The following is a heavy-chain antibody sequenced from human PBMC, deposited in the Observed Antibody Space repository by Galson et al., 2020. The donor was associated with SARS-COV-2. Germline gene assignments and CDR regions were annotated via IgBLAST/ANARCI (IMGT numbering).Heavy chain of an antibody. CDR1: GYTFTSFY. V-gene: IGHV1-2*02. CDR2: INPKNGVT. Sequence: ASVTVSCKASGYTFTSFYIHWVRQAPGQGLEWMGWINPKNGVTNYPQNFQGRVTMTRDTSINTVYMEVNRLTGDDTALYYCARDSLPSFNRAWYYYYMDVWGKGTTVTVAS. CDR3: ARDSLPSFNRAWYYYYMDV. D-gene: IGHD3-16*01. J-gene: IGHJ6*03.